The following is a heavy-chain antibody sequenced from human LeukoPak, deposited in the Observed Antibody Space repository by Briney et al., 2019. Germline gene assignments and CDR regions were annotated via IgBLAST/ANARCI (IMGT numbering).Heavy chain of an antibody. CDR1: GGSVSSGSYY. D-gene: IGHD1-26*01. V-gene: IGHV4-61*01. CDR2: IYYSGST. Sequence: SETLSLTCTVSGGSVSSGSYYWSWIRQPPGKGLEWLGYIYYSGSTNYNPSLNSRVTISVDTSKNQFSLKLSSVSAADTAVYYCARYVVSGSYPHFDYWGQGTLVAVSS. J-gene: IGHJ4*02. CDR3: ARYVVSGSYPHFDY.